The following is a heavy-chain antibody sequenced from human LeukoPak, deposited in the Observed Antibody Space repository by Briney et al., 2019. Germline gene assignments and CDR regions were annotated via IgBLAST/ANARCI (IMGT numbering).Heavy chain of an antibody. V-gene: IGHV3-23*01. J-gene: IGHJ4*02. CDR3: AKDGRYYYDSSGPFFDY. CDR2: ISGSGGGT. Sequence: PGGSLRLSCSASGFTFSSYAMSWVRQTPGKGLEWVSGISGSGGGTYYADSVKGRFTISRDNSKNTLYLQMNSLRAEDTAVYYCAKDGRYYYDSSGPFFDYWGQGTLVTVSS. D-gene: IGHD3-22*01. CDR1: GFTFSSYA.